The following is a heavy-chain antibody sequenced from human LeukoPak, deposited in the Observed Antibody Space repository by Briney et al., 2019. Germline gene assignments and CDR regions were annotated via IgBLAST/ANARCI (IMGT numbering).Heavy chain of an antibody. Sequence: GGSLRLSCAAAGFTFSKFAMHWVRQAPGKGLEWVAVVSYDGSYKYYADSVKGRFTISRDNSKNTLYLQMNSLRAQDTAVYYCARAPGYGAAYYFDYWGQGTLVTVSS. J-gene: IGHJ4*02. V-gene: IGHV3-30*04. D-gene: IGHD1-1*01. CDR3: ARAPGYGAAYYFDY. CDR2: VSYDGSYK. CDR1: GFTFSKFA.